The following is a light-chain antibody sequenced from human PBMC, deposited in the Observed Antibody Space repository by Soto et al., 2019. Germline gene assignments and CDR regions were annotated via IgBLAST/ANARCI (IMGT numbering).Light chain of an antibody. CDR1: SSDVGGYNY. V-gene: IGLV2-8*01. J-gene: IGLJ1*01. CDR2: EVS. Sequence: QSALTQPPSASGSPGQSVTISCTGTSSDVGGYNYVSWYQQHPSKAPKLMIYEVSKRPSGVPDRFSGSKSGNTASLTVSGLQAEDEADYYCSSYAGSNNLYVFGTGTKLTVL. CDR3: SSYAGSNNLYV.